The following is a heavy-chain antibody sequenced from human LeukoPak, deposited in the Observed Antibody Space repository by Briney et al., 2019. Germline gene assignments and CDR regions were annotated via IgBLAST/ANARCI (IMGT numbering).Heavy chain of an antibody. V-gene: IGHV4-61*02. J-gene: IGHJ4*02. D-gene: IGHD5-12*01. CDR2: IYTSGST. Sequence: PSETLSLTCTVSGGSISSGNYYWNWVRQPAGEGLEWIGRIYTSGSTIYNPSLKSRVTISLDTSKNQFSLNLSSVTAADTAVYYCARAQILVALYYFDYWGQGTLVTVSS. CDR1: GGSISSGNYY. CDR3: ARAQILVALYYFDY.